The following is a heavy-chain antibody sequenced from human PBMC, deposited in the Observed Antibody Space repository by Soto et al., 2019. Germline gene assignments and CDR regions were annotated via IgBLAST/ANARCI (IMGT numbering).Heavy chain of an antibody. CDR1: GYSFTTYW. CDR3: ATRAFCSSSSCYHYYMDV. V-gene: IGHV5-51*01. CDR2: IYPGDSDT. D-gene: IGHD2-2*01. J-gene: IGHJ6*03. Sequence: PGESLKISCKGSGYSFTTYWIGWVRQMPGKGLEWMGIIYPGDSDTRYSPSFQGQVTISADNSISTAYLQWSSLKASDTAMYYCATRAFCSSSSCYHYYMDVWGKGTTVTVSS.